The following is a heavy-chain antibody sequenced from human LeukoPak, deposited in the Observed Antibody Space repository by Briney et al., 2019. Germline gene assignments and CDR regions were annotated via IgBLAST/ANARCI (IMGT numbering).Heavy chain of an antibody. J-gene: IGHJ3*02. CDR2: ISGSGGST. D-gene: IGHD5-18*01. CDR1: GFTFSSYA. CDR3: AKDWRGYSYGSDAFDI. Sequence: PGGFLRLSCAASGFTFSSYAMSWVRQAPGKGLEWVSAISGSGGSTYYADSVKGRFTISRDNSKNTLYLQMNSLRAEDTAVYYCAKDWRGYSYGSDAFDIWGQGTMVTVSS. V-gene: IGHV3-23*01.